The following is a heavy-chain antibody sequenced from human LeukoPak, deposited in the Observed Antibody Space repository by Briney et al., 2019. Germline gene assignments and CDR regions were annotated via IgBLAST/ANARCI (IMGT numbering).Heavy chain of an antibody. D-gene: IGHD3-22*01. CDR2: VYYSGIT. J-gene: IGHJ4*02. CDR3: ARRTLSGYTYYFDY. CDR1: GGSISSDSYY. Sequence: PSETLSLTCTVSGGSISSDSYYWGWIRQPPGKGLEWIGSVYYSGITYYSPSLKSRVTISVDSSKNQFSLKMSSVTAADTAVYYCARRTLSGYTYYFDYWGRGTLVTVSS. V-gene: IGHV4-39*01.